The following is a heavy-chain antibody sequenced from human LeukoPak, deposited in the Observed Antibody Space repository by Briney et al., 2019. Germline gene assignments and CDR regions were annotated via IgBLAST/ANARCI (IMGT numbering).Heavy chain of an antibody. CDR3: ARTRRDYGDYRGNREMVWFDP. CDR2: VSSDGGAR. CDR1: GFTFSDYY. Sequence: PGGSLRLSCAASGFTFSDYYMSWVRQAPGKGLEWVSYVSSDGGARYYADSVKARFTISRDNAENSLSLQMDSLRAEDTAVYYCARTRRDYGDYRGNREMVWFDPWGQGTLVTVSS. J-gene: IGHJ5*02. D-gene: IGHD4-17*01. V-gene: IGHV3-11*01.